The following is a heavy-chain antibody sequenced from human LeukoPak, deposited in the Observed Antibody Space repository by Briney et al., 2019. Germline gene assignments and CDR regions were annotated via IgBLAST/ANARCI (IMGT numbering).Heavy chain of an antibody. Sequence: SVKVSCKASGGTFSSYAIGWVRQPPGQGLEWMGRIIPIFGTANYAQKFQGRVTITTDESTSTAYMELSSLRSEDTAVYYCATEDVVVVAATLDYWGQGTLVTVSS. J-gene: IGHJ4*02. D-gene: IGHD2-15*01. V-gene: IGHV1-69*05. CDR3: ATEDVVVVAATLDY. CDR2: IIPIFGTA. CDR1: GGTFSSYA.